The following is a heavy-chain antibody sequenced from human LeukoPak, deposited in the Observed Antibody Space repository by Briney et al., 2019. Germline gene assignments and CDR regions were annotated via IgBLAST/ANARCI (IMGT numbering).Heavy chain of an antibody. V-gene: IGHV3-21*01. CDR3: ARVGNYDFWSGWATLDYYYYMDV. Sequence: PGGSLRLSCAASGFTFSSYSMNWVRQAPGKGLEWVSSISSSSSYIYYADSVKGRFTISRDNAKNSLYLQMNSLRAEDTAVYYCARVGNYDFWSGWATLDYYYYMDVWGKGTTVTVSS. CDR1: GFTFSSYS. D-gene: IGHD3-3*01. CDR2: ISSSSSYI. J-gene: IGHJ6*03.